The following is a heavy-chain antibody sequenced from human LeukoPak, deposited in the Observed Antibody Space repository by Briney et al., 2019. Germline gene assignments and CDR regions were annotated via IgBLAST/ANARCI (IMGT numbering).Heavy chain of an antibody. Sequence: SETLSLTCAVSGYSISSGYQWAWIRQPPGKTLEWIGSIYHSGSAHYNPSLKSRVTISVDRSNNQFSLRLSSVTAADTAVYYCARDPRWLTPDCTSTSCYENYFDPWGPGTLVTVSS. V-gene: IGHV4-38-2*02. CDR3: ARDPRWLTPDCTSTSCYENYFDP. CDR1: GYSISSGYQ. D-gene: IGHD2-2*01. J-gene: IGHJ5*02. CDR2: IYHSGSA.